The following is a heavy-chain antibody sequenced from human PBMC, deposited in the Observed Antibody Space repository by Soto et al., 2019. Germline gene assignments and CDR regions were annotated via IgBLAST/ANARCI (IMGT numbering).Heavy chain of an antibody. D-gene: IGHD3-22*01. CDR2: IWYDGSNK. CDR1: GLTFSSYG. CDR3: AREAYDSSGYDY. J-gene: IGHJ4*02. Sequence: LRLSCAASGLTFSSYGMHWVRQAPGKGLEWVAVIWYDGSNKYYADSVKGRFTISRDNSKNTLYLQMNSLRAEDTAVYYCAREAYDSSGYDYWGQGTLVTVSS. V-gene: IGHV3-33*01.